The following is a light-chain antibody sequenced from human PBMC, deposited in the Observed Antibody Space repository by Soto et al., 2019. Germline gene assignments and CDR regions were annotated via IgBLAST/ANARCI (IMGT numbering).Light chain of an antibody. CDR1: TSNIGRST. CDR3: ATWNDGVFV. CDR2: SNT. Sequence: SVLTQPPSASGTPGQMVTISCSGSTSNIGRSTVSWYQQFPGAAPKLLIYSNTQRPLGVPVRFSGSKSDTSASLAISGLQSEDEADYYCATWNDGVFVFGIGTKVTVL. J-gene: IGLJ1*01. V-gene: IGLV1-44*01.